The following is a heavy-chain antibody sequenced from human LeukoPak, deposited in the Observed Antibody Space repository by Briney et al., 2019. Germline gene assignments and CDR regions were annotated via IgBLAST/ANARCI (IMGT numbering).Heavy chain of an antibody. D-gene: IGHD4-17*01. J-gene: IGHJ1*01. Sequence: GGSPRLSCATSGFTFRSSEMNWVRQAPGKGLEWVSYISGTGNTIYYTDSVKGRFTISRDNAKNSLYLQMNSLRAEDTAVYYCARDSYNGDYVPGYFQHWGQGTLVTVSS. CDR2: ISGTGNTI. V-gene: IGHV3-48*03. CDR1: GFTFRSSE. CDR3: ARDSYNGDYVPGYFQH.